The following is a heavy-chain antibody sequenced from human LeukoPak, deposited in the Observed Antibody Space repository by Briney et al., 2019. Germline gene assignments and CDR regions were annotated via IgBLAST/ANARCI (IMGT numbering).Heavy chain of an antibody. CDR3: AREYPDNGDGWGY. Sequence: GGSLRLSSAASGFTFSNYEMNWVRQAPGKDLEWISYFSGSGGIMFYADSVKGRFTISRDNAKNSVYLQMSSLKAEDTAVYYCAREYPDNGDGWGYWGQGTLVTVSS. V-gene: IGHV3-48*03. CDR1: GFTFSNYE. CDR2: FSGSGGIM. J-gene: IGHJ4*02. D-gene: IGHD1-1*01.